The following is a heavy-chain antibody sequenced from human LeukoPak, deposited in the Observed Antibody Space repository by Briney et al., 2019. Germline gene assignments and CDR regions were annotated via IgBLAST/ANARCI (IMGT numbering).Heavy chain of an antibody. Sequence: SETLSLTCTVSGGSISSYYWSWIRQPPGKGLEWIGYIYYSGSTNYNPSLKSRVTISVDTSKNQFSLKLSSVTAADTAVYYCARERGYSGYDPFYYFDYWGQGTLVSVSS. V-gene: IGHV4-59*01. D-gene: IGHD5-12*01. CDR1: GGSISSYY. CDR2: IYYSGST. CDR3: ARERGYSGYDPFYYFDY. J-gene: IGHJ4*02.